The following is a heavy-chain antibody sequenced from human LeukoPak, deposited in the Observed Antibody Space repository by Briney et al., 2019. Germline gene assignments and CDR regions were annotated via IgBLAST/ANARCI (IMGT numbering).Heavy chain of an antibody. V-gene: IGHV4-59*01. CDR1: GGSISSYY. Sequence: SETLSLTCTVSGGSISSYYWSWIRQPPGKGLEWIGYIYYSGSTNYNPSLKSRVTISVDTSKNQFSLKLSSVTAADTAVYYCARSPPTINGEGYFDYWGQGTLVTVSS. J-gene: IGHJ4*02. CDR3: ARSPPTINGEGYFDY. CDR2: IYYSGST. D-gene: IGHD5-24*01.